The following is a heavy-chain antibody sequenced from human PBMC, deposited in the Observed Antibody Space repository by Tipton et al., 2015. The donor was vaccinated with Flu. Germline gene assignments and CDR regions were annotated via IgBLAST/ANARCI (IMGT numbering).Heavy chain of an antibody. CDR1: GDSITSSSFY. CDR2: VSHSGST. CDR3: ATLQAPPGPPS. D-gene: IGHD6-13*01. V-gene: IGHV4-39*07. J-gene: IGHJ5*02. Sequence: TLSLTCTVSGDSITSSSFYWGWIRQPPGKGLEWIGSVSHSGSTSYNPSLKSRIVMSIDTSKSQFSLTLRSVTAADTAVYYCATLQAPPGPPSWGQGTLVTVSS.